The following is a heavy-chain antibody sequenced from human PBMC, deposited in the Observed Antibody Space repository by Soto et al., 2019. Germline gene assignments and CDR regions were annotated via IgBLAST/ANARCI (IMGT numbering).Heavy chain of an antibody. J-gene: IGHJ4*02. CDR3: ARDRMHASSWSGFDY. CDR1: GGSISSYY. Sequence: PSETLSLTCTVSGGSISSYYWSWIRQPPGKGLEWIAYIYYSGNTNYNPSLKSRVTISVDTSKNQFSLKLSSVTAADTAVYYCARDRMHASSWSGFDYWGQGTLVTVSS. V-gene: IGHV4-59*01. CDR2: IYYSGNT. D-gene: IGHD6-13*01.